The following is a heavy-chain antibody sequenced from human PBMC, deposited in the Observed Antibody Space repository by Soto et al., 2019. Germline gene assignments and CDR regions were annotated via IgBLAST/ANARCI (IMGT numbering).Heavy chain of an antibody. D-gene: IGHD6-13*01. J-gene: IGHJ4*02. CDR1: GYTFTSYG. CDR3: ARGRLAAAGKNLSVPSSFSY. CDR2: ISAYNGNT. Sequence: QVQLVQSGAEVKKPGASVKVSCKASGYTFTSYGISWVRQAPGQGLEWMGWISAYNGNTNYAQRLQGRVTMTTDTSTSTAYMELRSLRSDDTAVYYCARGRLAAAGKNLSVPSSFSYWGQGTLVTVSS. V-gene: IGHV1-18*01.